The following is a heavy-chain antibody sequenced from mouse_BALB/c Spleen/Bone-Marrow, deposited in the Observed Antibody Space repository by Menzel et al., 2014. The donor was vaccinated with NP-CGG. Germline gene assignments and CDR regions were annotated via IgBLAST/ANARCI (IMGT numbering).Heavy chain of an antibody. D-gene: IGHD1-2*01. CDR2: IDPANGNT. CDR1: GFNIKDTY. J-gene: IGHJ2*01. CDR3: ARYRLGTYFDY. Sequence: EVKLMDSGAELVKPGASVKLSCTASGFNIKDTYMHWVKRRPEQGLEWIGRIDPANGNTKYDPKFQGKATITADTSSNTAYLQLSSLTSEDTAVYYCARYRLGTYFDYWGQGTTLTVSS. V-gene: IGHV14-3*02.